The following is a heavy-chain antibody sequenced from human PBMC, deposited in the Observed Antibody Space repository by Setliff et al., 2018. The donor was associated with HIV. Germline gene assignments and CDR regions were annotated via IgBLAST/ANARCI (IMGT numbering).Heavy chain of an antibody. D-gene: IGHD6-6*01. J-gene: IGHJ4*02. Sequence: PGESLKISCAASGFTFSSYAMSWVRQAPGKGLEWVSAISGSGGSTYYADSVKGRFTISRDNSKNTLYLQMNSLRAEDTAVYYCATPRAARPGLSSSPFDYWGQGTLVTAPQ. CDR2: ISGSGGST. CDR3: ATPRAARPGLSSSPFDY. V-gene: IGHV3-23*01. CDR1: GFTFSSYA.